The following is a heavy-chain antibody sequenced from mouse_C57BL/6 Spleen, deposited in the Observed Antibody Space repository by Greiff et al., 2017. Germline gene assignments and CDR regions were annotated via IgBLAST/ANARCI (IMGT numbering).Heavy chain of an antibody. CDR1: GYSFTGYY. V-gene: IGHV1-42*01. D-gene: IGHD1-1*01. Sequence: DVQLQESGPELVKPGASVKISCKASGYSFTGYYMNWVKQSPEKSLEWIGEINPSTGGTTYNQKFKAKATLTVDKSSSTAYMQLKSLTSEDSAVYYCASYGSSSYYAMDYWGQGTSVTVSS. CDR2: INPSTGGT. J-gene: IGHJ4*01. CDR3: ASYGSSSYYAMDY.